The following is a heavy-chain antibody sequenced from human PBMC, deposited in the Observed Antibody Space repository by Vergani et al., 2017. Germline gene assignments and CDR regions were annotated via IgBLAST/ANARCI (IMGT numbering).Heavy chain of an antibody. J-gene: IGHJ4*02. Sequence: QVQLVQSGAEVKKPGSSVKVSCKASGGTFSSYAISWVRQAPGQGLEWMGGIIPIFGTANYAQKFQGRVTITADESTSTAYMELSSLRSEDTAVYYCARALGSGYSYGRKYYFDYWGQGNLVTVSS. CDR1: GGTFSSYA. D-gene: IGHD5-18*01. CDR3: ARALGSGYSYGRKYYFDY. V-gene: IGHV1-69*01. CDR2: IIPIFGTA.